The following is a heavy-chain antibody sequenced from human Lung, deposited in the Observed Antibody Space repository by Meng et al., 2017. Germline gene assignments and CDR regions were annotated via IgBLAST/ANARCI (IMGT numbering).Heavy chain of an antibody. D-gene: IGHD4-11*01. CDR3: ARGPTTMAHDFDY. V-gene: IGHV4-34*01. Sequence: VQLREWGDGRLKPSETLSLTCVVSGGSFSDYYWSWIRQPPGKGLEWIGEINHSGSTNYNPSLESRATISVDTSQNNLSLKLSSVTAADSAVYYCARGPTTMAHDFDYWGQGTLVTVSS. CDR2: INHSGST. CDR1: GGSFSDYY. J-gene: IGHJ4*02.